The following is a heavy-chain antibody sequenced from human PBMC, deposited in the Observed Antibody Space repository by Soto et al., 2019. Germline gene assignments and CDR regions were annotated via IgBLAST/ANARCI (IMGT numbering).Heavy chain of an antibody. V-gene: IGHV3-23*01. D-gene: IGHD3-3*01. CDR3: AKDARIFGVVITPEFDD. CDR1: GFTFSSYA. J-gene: IGHJ4*02. CDR2: ISGSGGST. Sequence: GGSLRLSCAASGFTFSSYAMSWVRQAPGKGLEWVSAISGSGGSTYYADSVKGRFTISRDNSKNTLYLQMNSLRAEDTAVYYCAKDARIFGVVITPEFDDWGQGTLVTVSS.